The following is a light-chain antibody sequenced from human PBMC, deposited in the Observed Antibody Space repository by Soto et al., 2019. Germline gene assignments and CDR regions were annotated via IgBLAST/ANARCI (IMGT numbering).Light chain of an antibody. CDR2: GAS. CDR1: QSVSSSY. CDR3: QRYGSSPLYT. Sequence: EIVLTQSPGTLSLSPGERATLSCRASQSVSSSYLAGYQQKPGQAPRLLIYGASSRATGSPDRFSGSGSGTDFTLTISRLEPEDFGVYYCQRYGSSPLYTFGQGTKLEIK. J-gene: IGKJ2*01. V-gene: IGKV3-20*01.